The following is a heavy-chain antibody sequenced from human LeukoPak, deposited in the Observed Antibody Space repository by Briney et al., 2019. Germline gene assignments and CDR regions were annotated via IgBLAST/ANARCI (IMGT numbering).Heavy chain of an antibody. D-gene: IGHD1-1*01. Sequence: GESLKFSCKGSGYIFTTYYISWVRQMPGKDLEWMGRIAPGDSYTNYSPSFQGHVTISSDKSISTAYLQWSSLKASDSAMYFCASHDPPYNWNDVGIDYWGQGTLVTVSS. CDR1: GYIFTTYY. J-gene: IGHJ4*02. V-gene: IGHV5-10-1*01. CDR3: ASHDPPYNWNDVGIDY. CDR2: IAPGDSYT.